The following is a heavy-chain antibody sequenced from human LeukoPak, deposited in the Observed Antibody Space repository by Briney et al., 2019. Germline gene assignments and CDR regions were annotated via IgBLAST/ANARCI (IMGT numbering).Heavy chain of an antibody. CDR3: ARGDWNSGY. D-gene: IGHD1-7*01. CDR1: VYTFTSYY. CDR2: INPSGGST. V-gene: IGHV1-46*01. J-gene: IGHJ4*02. Sequence: ASVKVSCKSSVYTFTSYYMHWFRQSLGQGLEWMGIINPSGGSTSYAKKFQGRVTMTRDTSTSTVYMELSSLRSEDTAVYYWARGDWNSGYWGQGTLVTVSS.